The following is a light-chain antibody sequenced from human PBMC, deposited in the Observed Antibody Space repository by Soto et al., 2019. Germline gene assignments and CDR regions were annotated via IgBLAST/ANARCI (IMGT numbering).Light chain of an antibody. J-gene: IGKJ4*01. V-gene: IGKV3-15*01. CDR2: GAS. Sequence: EIVMTQSPATLSVSPGERATLSCRASQSVSSNLAWYQQKPGQAPRLLIYGASTRATDIPARFSGSGSETEFTLTISSLQSEDSAVYYCQHYYNWPLTFGGGTKVEIK. CDR3: QHYYNWPLT. CDR1: QSVSSN.